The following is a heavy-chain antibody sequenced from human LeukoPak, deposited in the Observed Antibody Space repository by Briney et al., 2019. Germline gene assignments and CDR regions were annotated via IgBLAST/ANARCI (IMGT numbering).Heavy chain of an antibody. CDR3: ARATQPGFDP. J-gene: IGHJ5*02. CDR2: IRYDGSNK. Sequence: GGSLRLSCAASGFIFSSYGMHWVRQAPGKGLEWVAFIRYDGSNKYYADSVKGRFTISRDNSKNTLYLQMNSLRAEDTAVYYCARATQPGFDPWGQGTLVTVSS. CDR1: GFIFSSYG. D-gene: IGHD2-15*01. V-gene: IGHV3-30*02.